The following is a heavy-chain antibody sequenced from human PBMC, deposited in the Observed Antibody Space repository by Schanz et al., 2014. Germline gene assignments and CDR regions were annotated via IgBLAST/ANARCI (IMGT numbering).Heavy chain of an antibody. J-gene: IGHJ6*03. Sequence: QVELVESGGGLVKPGGSLRLSCAPSGFTFSRFGMHWVRQAPGKGPEWVALVWSDGNTKYYVDSVKGRFTISRDNSMNTLHLQMDGLRVEDTAVYYCARDAVALVPEYFMDVWGKGTPVTVSS. CDR2: VWSDGNTK. CDR3: ARDAVALVPEYFMDV. CDR1: GFTFSRFG. V-gene: IGHV3-33*08. D-gene: IGHD2-15*01.